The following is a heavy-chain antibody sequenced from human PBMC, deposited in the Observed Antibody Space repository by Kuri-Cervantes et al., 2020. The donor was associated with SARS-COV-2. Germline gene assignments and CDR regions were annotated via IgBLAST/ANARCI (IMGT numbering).Heavy chain of an antibody. CDR3: ARVETSHYSSYYMDV. CDR1: GFTFSRSW. CDR2: INSDGSVT. Sequence: ETLSLTCAASGFTFSRSWMPWVRQAPGKGLVWVSRINSDGSVTSYPDSVEGRFTISRDNAKNTLSLQMNSLSAEDTAVYFCARVETSHYSSYYMDVWGKGTTVTVSS. J-gene: IGHJ6*03. V-gene: IGHV3-74*01.